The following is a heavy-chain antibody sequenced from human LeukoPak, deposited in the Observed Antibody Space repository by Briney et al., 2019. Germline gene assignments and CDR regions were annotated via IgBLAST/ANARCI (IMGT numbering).Heavy chain of an antibody. Sequence: GGSLRLSCVASGFILSNYWMSWVRQVPGKGLEWVANMKQDGREKYLVGSVKGRFTISRDNAKNSLYLQMNSLRAEDTAVYYCAREIRGSGYSNWFDPWGQGTLVTVSS. CDR2: MKQDGREK. V-gene: IGHV3-7*01. CDR1: GFILSNYW. D-gene: IGHD3-22*01. CDR3: AREIRGSGYSNWFDP. J-gene: IGHJ5*02.